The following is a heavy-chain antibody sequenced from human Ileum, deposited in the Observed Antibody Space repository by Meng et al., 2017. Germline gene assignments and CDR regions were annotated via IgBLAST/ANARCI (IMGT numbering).Heavy chain of an antibody. V-gene: IGHV4-34*01. CDR3: ARQVGATPYAYNWLDP. J-gene: IGHJ5*02. CDR2: IDHSGGT. Sequence: QRPLQQLGAGLLKPSETLSLTVGVYGGSFSGYYWSWIRQPPGKGLEWIGEIDHSGGTNYNPSLKNRVTISVDTSNNRFSLKLSSVKAADTALYFCARQVGATPYAYNWLDPWGQGTLVTVSS. CDR1: GGSFSGYY. D-gene: IGHD1-26*01.